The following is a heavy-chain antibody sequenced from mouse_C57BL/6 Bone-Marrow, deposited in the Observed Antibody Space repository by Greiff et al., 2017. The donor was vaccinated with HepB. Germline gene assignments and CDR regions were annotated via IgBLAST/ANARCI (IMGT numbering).Heavy chain of an antibody. CDR2: IYPRDGST. J-gene: IGHJ1*03. CDR3: ARFPITTVVATRYFDV. CDR1: GYTFTSYD. D-gene: IGHD1-1*01. V-gene: IGHV1-85*01. Sequence: VKLQESGPELVKPGASVKLSCKASGYTFTSYDINWVKQRPGQGLEWIGWIYPRDGSTKYNEKFKGKATLTVDTSSSTAYMELHSLTSEDSAVYFCARFPITTVVATRYFDVWGTGTTVTVSS.